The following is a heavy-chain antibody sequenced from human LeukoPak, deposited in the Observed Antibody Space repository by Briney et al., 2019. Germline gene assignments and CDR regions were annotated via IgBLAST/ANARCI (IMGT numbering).Heavy chain of an antibody. Sequence: GGSLRLSCAASGFTFSSYSMNWVRQAPGKGLEWVSSISGSSSYIYYADSVKGRFTISRDNAKNSLYLQMNSLRAEDTAMYYCAREDYYDSSGYPYYIDYWGQGTLVTVSS. CDR2: ISGSSSYI. J-gene: IGHJ4*02. D-gene: IGHD3-22*01. V-gene: IGHV3-21*01. CDR1: GFTFSSYS. CDR3: AREDYYDSSGYPYYIDY.